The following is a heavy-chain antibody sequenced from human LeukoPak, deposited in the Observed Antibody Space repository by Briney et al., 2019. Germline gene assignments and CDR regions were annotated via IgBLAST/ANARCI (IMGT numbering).Heavy chain of an antibody. CDR3: ATSQASSSWYFDY. D-gene: IGHD6-13*01. CDR2: FDPEDGET. J-gene: IGHJ4*02. Sequence: ASVKVSCKVSGYTLTELSMHWVRQAPGKGLEWMGGFDPEDGETIYAQKLQGRVTITADKSTSTAYMELSSLRSEDTAVYYCATSQASSSWYFDYWGQGTLVTVSS. CDR1: GYTLTELS. V-gene: IGHV1-24*01.